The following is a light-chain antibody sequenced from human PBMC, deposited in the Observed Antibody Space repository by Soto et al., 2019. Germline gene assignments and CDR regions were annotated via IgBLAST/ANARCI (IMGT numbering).Light chain of an antibody. CDR1: ENVNVW. Sequence: GDRVTLTCRASENVNVWLAWYQQKPGKAPKLLIYKASNLESGVPSRFSGSGSGTEFTLTISSLQPDDFATYYCQQYNGYPWTFGQGTKVEIK. J-gene: IGKJ1*01. CDR2: KAS. V-gene: IGKV1-5*03. CDR3: QQYNGYPWT.